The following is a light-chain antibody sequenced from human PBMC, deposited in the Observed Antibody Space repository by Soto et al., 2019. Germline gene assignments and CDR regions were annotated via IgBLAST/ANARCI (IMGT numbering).Light chain of an antibody. V-gene: IGLV1-44*01. CDR1: SSNIGSNT. J-gene: IGLJ1*01. CDR3: AALDDSLNGNV. Sequence: QSVLTQPPSASGTPGQRVTISCSGSSSNIGSNTVNWYQQLPGTAPKLLIYSNNQRPSGVPDRFSGSKSGTSASLAISGLQSEDESEYYCAALDDSLNGNVFGTGTKLTV. CDR2: SNN.